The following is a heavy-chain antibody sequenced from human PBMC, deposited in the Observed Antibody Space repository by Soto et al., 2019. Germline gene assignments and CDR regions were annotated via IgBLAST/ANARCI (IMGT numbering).Heavy chain of an antibody. D-gene: IGHD2-21*02. CDR2: TSYDGSNK. V-gene: IGHV3-30-3*01. CDR3: ARDRYCGGDCYSAYFDY. CDR1: GFTFSIYA. Sequence: GGSLRLSCAASGFTFSIYAMHWFRQAPGKGLEWVAVTSYDGSNKYYADSVKGRFTISRDNSKNTLYLQMNTLRAEDTAVYYCARDRYCGGDCYSAYFDYWGQGMLVTVSS. J-gene: IGHJ4*02.